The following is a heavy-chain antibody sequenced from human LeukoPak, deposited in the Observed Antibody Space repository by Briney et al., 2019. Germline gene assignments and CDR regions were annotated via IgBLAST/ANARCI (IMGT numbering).Heavy chain of an antibody. J-gene: IGHJ4*02. CDR1: GFTVSAYA. Sequence: QPGGSLRLSCAASGFTVSAYAMAWVRQAPGKGLEWVSTIYDDNTYYADSVKGRFAISTDNSKNTLYLQMNGLRVEDTAVYFCAARKVRGVWFYLDYWGQGTLVTVSS. CDR2: IYDDNT. V-gene: IGHV3-23*01. CDR3: AARKVRGVWFYLDY. D-gene: IGHD3-10*01.